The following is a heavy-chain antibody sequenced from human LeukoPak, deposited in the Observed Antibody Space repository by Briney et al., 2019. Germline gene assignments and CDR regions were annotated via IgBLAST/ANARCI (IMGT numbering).Heavy chain of an antibody. D-gene: IGHD3-22*01. CDR1: PFIFTNSA. Sequence: GESLRLSCAASPFIFTNSAMSWVRQAPGGGLEWVSAIGGGGVTKFYADSVKGRFTISRDNSKNTLYLQMNSLRAEDTAVYYCARDLNYDSSGLNDYWGQGTLVTVSS. J-gene: IGHJ4*02. CDR2: IGGGGVTK. V-gene: IGHV3-23*01. CDR3: ARDLNYDSSGLNDY.